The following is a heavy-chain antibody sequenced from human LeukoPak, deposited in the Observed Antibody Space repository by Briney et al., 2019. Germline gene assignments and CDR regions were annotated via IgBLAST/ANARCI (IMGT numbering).Heavy chain of an antibody. J-gene: IGHJ4*02. CDR3: AKGARYSYGHYDY. D-gene: IGHD5-18*01. CDR2: ISGSGGST. V-gene: IGHV3-23*01. CDR1: GFTFSSYA. Sequence: GGSLRLSCAASGFTFSSYAMSWVRQAPGKGLEWVSAISGSGGSTYYADFVKGRFTISRDNSKNTLYLQMNSLRAEDTAIYYCAKGARYSYGHYDYWGQGTLVTVSS.